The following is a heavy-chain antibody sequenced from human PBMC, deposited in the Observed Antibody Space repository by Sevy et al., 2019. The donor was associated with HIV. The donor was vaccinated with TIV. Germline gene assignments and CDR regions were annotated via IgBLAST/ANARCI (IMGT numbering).Heavy chain of an antibody. J-gene: IGHJ4*02. CDR1: RGSISSYY. Sequence: SETLSLTCTVSRGSISSYYWSWIRQPPGKGLEWIGYIYYSGSTNYNPSLKSRVTISVDTSKNQFSLKLSSVTAADTAVYYCASGELGYPDVYWGQGTLVTVSS. CDR2: IYYSGST. V-gene: IGHV4-59*01. CDR3: ASGELGYPDVY. D-gene: IGHD1-7*01.